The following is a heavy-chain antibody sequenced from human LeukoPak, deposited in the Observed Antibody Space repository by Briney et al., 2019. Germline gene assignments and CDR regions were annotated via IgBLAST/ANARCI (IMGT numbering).Heavy chain of an antibody. CDR1: GFTFSSYS. V-gene: IGHV3-21*01. J-gene: IGHJ4*02. Sequence: RAGGSLRLSCAASGFTFSSYSMNWVRQAPGKGLEWVSSISSSSSYIYYADSVKGRFTISRDNAKNSLYLQMNSLRAEDTAVYYCATAALRITMIVDDYWGQGTLVTVSS. CDR3: ATAALRITMIVDDY. CDR2: ISSSSSYI. D-gene: IGHD3-22*01.